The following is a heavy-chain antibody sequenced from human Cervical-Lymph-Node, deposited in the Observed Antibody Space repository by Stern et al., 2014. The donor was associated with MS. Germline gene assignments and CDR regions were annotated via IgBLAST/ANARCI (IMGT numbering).Heavy chain of an antibody. Sequence: VQLVESGAGVKKPGSSVKVSCKASGDTFSSYAINWVRQVPGQGLEWMGGIPPVFGTTNDAQKFQGRVTITADKSTNTAYMELMTLRSEDTAVYYCARGGGLVGYFDYWGQGTLVSVSS. J-gene: IGHJ4*02. CDR2: IPPVFGTT. D-gene: IGHD1-26*01. CDR1: GDTFSSYA. CDR3: ARGGGLVGYFDY. V-gene: IGHV1-69*06.